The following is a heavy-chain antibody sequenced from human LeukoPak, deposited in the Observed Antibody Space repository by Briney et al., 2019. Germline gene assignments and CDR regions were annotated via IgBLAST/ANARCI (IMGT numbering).Heavy chain of an antibody. CDR1: GGSISSYY. D-gene: IGHD2-15*01. V-gene: IGHV4-39*01. CDR2: IYYSGST. Sequence: SETLSLTCTVSGGSISSYYWGWIRQPPGKGLEWIGSIYYSGSTYSNPSLPSRVTISVDTSKNQFDLELNSVHAADPAVYYCASFYCSGGSCYQYYSYYYMDVWGKGTTVTISS. CDR3: ASFYCSGGSCYQYYSYYYMDV. J-gene: IGHJ6*03.